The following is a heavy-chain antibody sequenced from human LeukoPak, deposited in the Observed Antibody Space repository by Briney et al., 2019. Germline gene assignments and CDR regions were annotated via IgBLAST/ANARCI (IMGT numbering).Heavy chain of an antibody. CDR2: INGDGGNT. J-gene: IGHJ4*02. CDR1: GFIFSSYA. D-gene: IGHD3-22*01. Sequence: GGSLRLSCAASGFIFSSYAMSWVRQAPGKGLEWVSGINGDGGNTYYADSVKGRSTISRDSSKKMLYLQMNSLSAEDTAIYYCAKEGIYYDGSVYYSGYFDYRGQGTLVTVSS. CDR3: AKEGIYYDGSVYYSGYFDY. V-gene: IGHV3-23*01.